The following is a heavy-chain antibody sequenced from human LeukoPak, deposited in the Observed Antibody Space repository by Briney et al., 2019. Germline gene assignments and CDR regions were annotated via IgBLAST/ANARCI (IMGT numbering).Heavy chain of an antibody. J-gene: IGHJ6*03. CDR1: GFTFSSYS. CDR3: ARDPSSWYYYYMDV. D-gene: IGHD6-13*01. Sequence: GGSLRLSCAASGFTFSSYSMNWVRQAPGKGLEWVSYISSSGSTIYYADSVKGRFTISRDNAKNSLYLQMNSLRAEDTAVYYCARDPSSWYYYYMDVWGKGTTVTVSS. CDR2: ISSSGSTI. V-gene: IGHV3-48*01.